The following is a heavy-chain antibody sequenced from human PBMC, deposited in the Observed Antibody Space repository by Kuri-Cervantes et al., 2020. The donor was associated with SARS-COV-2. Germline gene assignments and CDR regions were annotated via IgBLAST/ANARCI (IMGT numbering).Heavy chain of an antibody. V-gene: IGHV3-30-3*01. CDR1: GFTFSDYY. CDR3: ARPTFDY. Sequence: GGSLRLSCAASGFTFSDYYMTWIRQAPGKGLEWVTVISYDGNNKYYADSVKGRFTISRDNSKNTLYLQMNSLRAEDTAVYYCARPTFDYWGQGTLVTVSS. CDR2: ISYDGNNK. J-gene: IGHJ4*02.